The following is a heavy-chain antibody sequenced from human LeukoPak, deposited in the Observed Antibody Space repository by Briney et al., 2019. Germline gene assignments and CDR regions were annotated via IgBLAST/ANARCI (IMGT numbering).Heavy chain of an antibody. Sequence: SQTLSLTCAISGDSVSSNSAAWNWIRQSPSRGLEWLGRTYYRSKWYNDYAVSVKSRITINPDTSKNQFSLQLNSVTPEDTAVYYCAREGTGIFLRRGETASMTYYYYYGMDVWGQGTTVTVSS. CDR3: AREGTGIFLRRGETASMTYYYYYGMDV. J-gene: IGHJ6*02. D-gene: IGHD2-15*01. V-gene: IGHV6-1*01. CDR1: GDSVSSNSAA. CDR2: TYYRSKWYN.